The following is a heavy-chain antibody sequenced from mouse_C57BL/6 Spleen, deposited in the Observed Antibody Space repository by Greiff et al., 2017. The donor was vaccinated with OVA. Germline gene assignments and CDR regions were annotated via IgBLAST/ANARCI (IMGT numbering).Heavy chain of an antibody. J-gene: IGHJ3*01. CDR3: AREDYGSSYAWFAY. Sequence: EVQLVESGGGLVKPGGSLKLSCAASGFTFSDYGMHWVRQAPEKGLEWVAYISSGSSTIYYADTVKGRFTISRDNAKNTLFLQMTSLRSEDTSMYYCAREDYGSSYAWFAYWGQGPLVTVSA. D-gene: IGHD1-1*01. V-gene: IGHV5-17*01. CDR1: GFTFSDYG. CDR2: ISSGSSTI.